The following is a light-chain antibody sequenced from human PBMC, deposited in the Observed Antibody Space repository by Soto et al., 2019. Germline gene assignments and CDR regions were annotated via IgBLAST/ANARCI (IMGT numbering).Light chain of an antibody. V-gene: IGKV1-5*03. CDR3: QQYSPYQAT. Sequence: DIQMTQSPSTLSASVGDRVTITCRASQTISTWLAWYQQKPGKAPNLLIYKASSLESGVPSRFSGSGSGTEFTLTISSLQPDDFATYYCQQYSPYQATLGQGTKVDIK. CDR1: QTISTW. J-gene: IGKJ1*01. CDR2: KAS.